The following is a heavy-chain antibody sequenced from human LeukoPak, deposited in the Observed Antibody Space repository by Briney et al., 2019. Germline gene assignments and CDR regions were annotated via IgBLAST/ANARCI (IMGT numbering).Heavy chain of an antibody. CDR2: INHSGST. CDR3: TIGYSGYVVDY. V-gene: IGHV4-34*01. CDR1: GGSFSGYY. Sequence: SETLSLTCAVYGGSFSGYYWSWIRQPPGKGLEWIGEINHSGSTNYNPSLKSRVTISVDTSKNQFSLKLSSVTAADTAVYYCTIGYSGYVVDYWGQGTLVTVSS. D-gene: IGHD5-12*01. J-gene: IGHJ4*02.